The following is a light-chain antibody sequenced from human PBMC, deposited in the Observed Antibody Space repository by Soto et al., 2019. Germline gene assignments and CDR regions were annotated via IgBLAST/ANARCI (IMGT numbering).Light chain of an antibody. Sequence: QSALTQPASVSGSPGQSITISCTGSSSDVGGYDYVSWYQQHPGKAPKLMIYDVSHRPSGISNRFSGSKSGNTASLTISGLQAEDEAAYYCSSYSSNSIYIAFGGGTKLTVL. CDR3: SSYSSNSIYIA. J-gene: IGLJ2*01. CDR2: DVS. CDR1: SSDVGGYDY. V-gene: IGLV2-14*03.